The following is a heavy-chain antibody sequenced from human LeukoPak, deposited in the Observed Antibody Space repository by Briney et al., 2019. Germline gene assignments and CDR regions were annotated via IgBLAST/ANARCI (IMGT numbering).Heavy chain of an antibody. CDR3: ARVRHDYGDYGPFDY. J-gene: IGHJ4*02. CDR1: GGSVSSGSYY. CDR2: IYYSGST. Sequence: PSETPSLTCTVSGGSVSSGSYYWSWIRQPPGKGLEWIGYIYYSGSTNYNPSLKSRVTISVDTSKNQFSLKLSSVTAADTAVYYCARVRHDYGDYGPFDYWGQGTLVTVSS. D-gene: IGHD4-17*01. V-gene: IGHV4-61*01.